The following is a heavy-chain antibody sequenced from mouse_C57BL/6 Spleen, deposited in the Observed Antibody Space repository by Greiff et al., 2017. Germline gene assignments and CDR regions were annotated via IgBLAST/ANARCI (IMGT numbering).Heavy chain of an antibody. CDR2: IDPSDSYT. CDR1: GYTFTSYW. D-gene: IGHD2-5*01. CDR3: ARYSNYGAY. J-gene: IGHJ3*01. Sequence: QVQLQQSGAELVMPGASVKLSCKASGYTFTSYWMHWVKQRPGQGLEWIGEIDPSDSYTNYNQKFKGKSTLTVDKSSSTAYMQLSSLTSEDSAVYYCARYSNYGAYWGQGTLVTVSA. V-gene: IGHV1-69*01.